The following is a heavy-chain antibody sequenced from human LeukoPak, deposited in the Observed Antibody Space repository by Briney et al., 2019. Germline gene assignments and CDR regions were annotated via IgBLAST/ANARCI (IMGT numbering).Heavy chain of an antibody. J-gene: IGHJ4*02. CDR1: GFTFSSYS. CDR3: ARHIGTYYDY. D-gene: IGHD2-21*01. Sequence: GGSLRLSCAASGFTFSSYSMNWVCQAPGKGLEWVSSISSSSSYIYYADSVKGRFTISRDNAKNSLYLQMNSLRAEDTAVYYCARHIGTYYDYWGQGTLVTVSS. V-gene: IGHV3-21*01. CDR2: ISSSSSYI.